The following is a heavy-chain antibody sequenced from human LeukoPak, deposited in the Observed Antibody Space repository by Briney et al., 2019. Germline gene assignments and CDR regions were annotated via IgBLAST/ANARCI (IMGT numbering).Heavy chain of an antibody. J-gene: IGHJ6*04. D-gene: IGHD3-10*02. CDR1: AFIFSDHY. CDR2: ISSSGSTI. Sequence: GGSLRLSCAVSAFIFSDHYMDWVRQAPGKGLEWVSYISSSGSTIYYADSVKGRFTISRDNAKNSLYLQMNSLRAEDTAVYYCAELGITMIGGVWGKGTTVTISS. CDR3: AELGITMIGGV. V-gene: IGHV3-11*04.